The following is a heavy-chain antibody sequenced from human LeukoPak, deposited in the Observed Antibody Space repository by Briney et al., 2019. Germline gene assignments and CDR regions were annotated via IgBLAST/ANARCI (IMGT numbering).Heavy chain of an antibody. CDR1: GGSFSGYY. V-gene: IGHV4-34*01. CDR3: VRGYGYNSEY. D-gene: IGHD5-24*01. Sequence: SETLSLTCAVYGGSFSGYYWSWIRQPPGKGLEWIGEINHSGSTNYNPSLKSRVTISVDTSKNQFSLKLTSVTAADTAVYYCVRGYGYNSEYWGQGIVVTVSP. J-gene: IGHJ4*02. CDR2: INHSGST.